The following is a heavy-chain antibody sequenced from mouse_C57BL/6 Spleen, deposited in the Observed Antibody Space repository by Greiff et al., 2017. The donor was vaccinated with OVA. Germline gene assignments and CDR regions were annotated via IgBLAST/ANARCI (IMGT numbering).Heavy chain of an antibody. J-gene: IGHJ2*01. CDR3: AFITTVVAGFDY. Sequence: VQLQQPGAELVKPGASVKLSCKASGYTFTSYWMHWVKQRPGQGLEWIGMIHPNSGSTNYNEKFKSKATLTVDKSSSTAYMQLSSLTSEDSAVYYCAFITTVVAGFDYWGQGTTLTVSS. V-gene: IGHV1-64*01. D-gene: IGHD1-1*01. CDR1: GYTFTSYW. CDR2: IHPNSGST.